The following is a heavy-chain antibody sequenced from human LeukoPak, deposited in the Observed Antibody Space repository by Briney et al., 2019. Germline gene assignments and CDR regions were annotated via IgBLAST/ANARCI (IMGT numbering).Heavy chain of an antibody. J-gene: IGHJ4*02. CDR2: ISTYNGNT. D-gene: IGHD3-22*01. CDR1: GYTFTSYG. Sequence: ASVKVSCKASGYTFTSYGISWVRQAPGQGLEWMRWISTYNGNTNYAQKLQGRVTMTTDTSTSTAYMELRSLRSDDTAVYYCARGPYYYDSSGYLHIDYWGQGALVTVSS. CDR3: ARGPYYYDSSGYLHIDY. V-gene: IGHV1-18*01.